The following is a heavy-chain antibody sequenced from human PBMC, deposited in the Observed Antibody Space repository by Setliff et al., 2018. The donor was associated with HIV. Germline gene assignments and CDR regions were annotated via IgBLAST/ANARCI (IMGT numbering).Heavy chain of an antibody. Sequence: PGGSLRLSCAASGFTFSSYAMSWVRQAPGKGLEWVSYISSTSTTIYYADSVKGRFTISRDNAKNSLYLQMNSLRAEDTAVYYCACPKEGYSGSGGAFQIWGQGTMVTVSS. CDR3: ACPKEGYSGSGGAFQI. D-gene: IGHD3-10*01. V-gene: IGHV3-48*01. CDR1: GFTFSSYA. J-gene: IGHJ3*02. CDR2: ISSTSTTI.